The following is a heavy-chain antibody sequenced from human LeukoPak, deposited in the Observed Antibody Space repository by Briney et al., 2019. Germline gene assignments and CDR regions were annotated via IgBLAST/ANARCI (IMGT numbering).Heavy chain of an antibody. V-gene: IGHV4-34*01. CDR2: INHSGST. Sequence: SETLSLTCAVYGGSFSGYYWSWLRQPPGKGLEWLGEINHSGSTNYNPSLKSRVTISVDTSKNQFSLKLSSVTAADTAVYYCARGPTHYYGSGSYYNRAPYYYMDVWGKGTTVTVSS. D-gene: IGHD3-10*01. CDR3: ARGPTHYYGSGSYYNRAPYYYMDV. J-gene: IGHJ6*03. CDR1: GGSFSGYY.